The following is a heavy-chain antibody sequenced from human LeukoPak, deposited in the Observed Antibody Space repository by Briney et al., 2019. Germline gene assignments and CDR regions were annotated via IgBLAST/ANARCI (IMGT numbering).Heavy chain of an antibody. V-gene: IGHV4-59*01. CDR2: IDDSGST. CDR3: AREYDY. J-gene: IGHJ4*01. Sequence: SETLSLSCTVSGGSISGYYWTWIRQSPEKGLEWIAYIDDSGSTNNNPSLKSRVTMSVDRANNQFSLKIRSVTAADTAVYYCAREYDYWGLGTLVTVSS. CDR1: GGSISGYY.